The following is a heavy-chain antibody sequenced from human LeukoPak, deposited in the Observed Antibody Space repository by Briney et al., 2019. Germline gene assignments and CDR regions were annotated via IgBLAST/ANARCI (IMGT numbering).Heavy chain of an antibody. D-gene: IGHD3-22*01. CDR1: GFPFSRDN. CDR3: TRDRALNMRAYDI. CDR2: IHNSGNFI. V-gene: IGHV3-21*01. J-gene: IGHJ3*02. Sequence: GGSLGLPFAASGFPFSRDNMNRVRQAPGKGPGWDSFIHNSGNFINHPDSVRGRFTISRDNAQNSRYLQTNSLRAEDTALYYCTRDRALNMRAYDIWGEGTLVTVSS.